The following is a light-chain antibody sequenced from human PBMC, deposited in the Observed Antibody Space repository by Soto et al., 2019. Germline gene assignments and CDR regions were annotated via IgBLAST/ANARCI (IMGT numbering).Light chain of an antibody. V-gene: IGLV3-21*01. Sequence: SYELTQSPSLSVAPGQTATITCGGNNIGSKSVNWYQHKAGQAPVLVMSYDSDRPSGIPERFSGSNSGNTATLTLSSVEYGDEAEYYYQVWDTSNDHHVFGSGTKLTVL. J-gene: IGLJ1*01. CDR1: NIGSKS. CDR2: YDS. CDR3: QVWDTSNDHHV.